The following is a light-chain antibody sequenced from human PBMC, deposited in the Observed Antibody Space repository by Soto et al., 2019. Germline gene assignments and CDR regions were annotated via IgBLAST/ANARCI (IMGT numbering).Light chain of an antibody. CDR2: DAS. J-gene: IGKJ4*01. V-gene: IGKV1-5*01. CDR1: QSISSR. CDR3: QQYNSYSLT. Sequence: DIQMTQSPSTLSASVGDRVTITCRASQSISSRLAWYQQKPGKAPKILTYDASNLESGVPSRFSASGSGTEFTLTISSLQPDDFATYYCQQYNSYSLTFGGGTKVEIK.